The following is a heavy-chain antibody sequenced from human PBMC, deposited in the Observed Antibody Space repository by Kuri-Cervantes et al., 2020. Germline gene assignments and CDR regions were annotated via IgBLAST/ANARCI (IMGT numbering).Heavy chain of an antibody. J-gene: IGHJ4*02. V-gene: IGHV1-3*01. CDR3: ARGKVRDGYKP. CDR2: INAGNGNT. D-gene: IGHD5-24*01. CDR1: GYTFTSYA. Sequence: ASVKVSCKASGYTFTSYAMHWVRQAPGQRLEWMGWINAGNGNTKYSQKFQGRVTITGDTSASTVYMELSSLRSEDTAVYYCARGKVRDGYKPWGQGTLVTVSS.